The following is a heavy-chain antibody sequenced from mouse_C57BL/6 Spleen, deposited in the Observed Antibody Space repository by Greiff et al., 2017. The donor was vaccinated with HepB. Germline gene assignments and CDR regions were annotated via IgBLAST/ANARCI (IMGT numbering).Heavy chain of an antibody. Sequence: EVQLQQSGAELVKPGASVKLSCTASGFNIKDYYMHWVKQRTEQGLEWIGRIDPEDGETKYAPKFQGKATITADTSSNTAYLQLSSLTSEDTAVYYCASPYGSRYWFAYWGQGTLVTVSA. CDR1: GFNIKDYY. CDR2: IDPEDGET. J-gene: IGHJ3*01. CDR3: ASPYGSRYWFAY. D-gene: IGHD1-1*01. V-gene: IGHV14-2*01.